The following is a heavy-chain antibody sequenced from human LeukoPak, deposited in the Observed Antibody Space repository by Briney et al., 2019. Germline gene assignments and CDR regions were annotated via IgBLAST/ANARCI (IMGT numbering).Heavy chain of an antibody. CDR1: GGSIGSYY. Sequence: SETLSLTCTVSGGSIGSYYWSWIRQPPGRGLEWIGYIYYSGTTNYNPSLKSRVTISVDTSKNQFSLKLSSVTAADTAVYYCARNNVHFDYWGQGTLVTVSS. V-gene: IGHV4-59*01. CDR3: ARNNVHFDY. J-gene: IGHJ4*02. CDR2: IYYSGTT. D-gene: IGHD1/OR15-1a*01.